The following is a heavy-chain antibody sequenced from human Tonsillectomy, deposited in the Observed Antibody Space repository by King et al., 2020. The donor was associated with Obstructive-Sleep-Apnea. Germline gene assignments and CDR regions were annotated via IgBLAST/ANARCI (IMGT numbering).Heavy chain of an antibody. CDR2: ISYDGSNK. V-gene: IGHV3-30*03. CDR1: GFTFSSYG. CDR3: AVIGTGSYYNVNAREDAFDI. D-gene: IGHD3-10*01. J-gene: IGHJ3*02. Sequence: QLVQSGGGVVQPGRSLRLSCAASGFTFSSYGMHWVRQAPGKGLEWVAVISYDGSNKYYADSVKGRFTISRDNSKNTLYLQMNSLRAEDTAVYYCAVIGTGSYYNVNAREDAFDIWGQGTMVTVSS.